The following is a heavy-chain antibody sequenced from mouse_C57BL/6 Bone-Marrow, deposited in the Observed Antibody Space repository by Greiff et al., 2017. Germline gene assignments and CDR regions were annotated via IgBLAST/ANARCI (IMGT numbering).Heavy chain of an antibody. CDR3: ARRGFFDY. D-gene: IGHD3-1*01. J-gene: IGHJ2*01. CDR1: GYTFTDYY. V-gene: IGHV1-76*01. Sequence: VKLVESGAELVRPGASVKLSCKASGYTFTDYYINWVKQRPGQGLEWIARIYPGSGNTYYNEKFKGKATLTAEKSSSTAYMQLSSLTSEDSAVYFCARRGFFDYWGQGTTLTVSS. CDR2: IYPGSGNT.